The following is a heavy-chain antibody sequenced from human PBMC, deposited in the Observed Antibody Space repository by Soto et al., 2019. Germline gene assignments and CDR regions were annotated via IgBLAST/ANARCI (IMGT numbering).Heavy chain of an antibody. CDR1: GCTFSSYA. Sequence: SVKLSCKASGCTFSSYAISWVRQAPGQGLEWMGGIIPIFGTANYAQKFQGRVTITADESTSTAYMELSSLRSEDTAVYYCAIDSSGYYYPQYYFDYWGQGTLVTVSS. V-gene: IGHV1-69*13. J-gene: IGHJ4*02. CDR3: AIDSSGYYYPQYYFDY. D-gene: IGHD3-22*01. CDR2: IIPIFGTA.